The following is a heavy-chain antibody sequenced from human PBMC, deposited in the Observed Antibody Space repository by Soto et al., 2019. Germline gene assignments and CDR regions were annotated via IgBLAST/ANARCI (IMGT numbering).Heavy chain of an antibody. D-gene: IGHD3-16*01. CDR3: VRGLRYAGMDV. CDR1: GGSFSAYY. CDR2: IYHSGSP. J-gene: IGHJ6*02. Sequence: PSETLSLTCAVNGGSFSAYYWTWLRHPPGRGLEWIGEIYHSGSPYYSPSLESRVSMSIDTAKNRFSLNVSAVTAADTAVYYCVRGLRYAGMDVWGQGTTVT. V-gene: IGHV4-34*01.